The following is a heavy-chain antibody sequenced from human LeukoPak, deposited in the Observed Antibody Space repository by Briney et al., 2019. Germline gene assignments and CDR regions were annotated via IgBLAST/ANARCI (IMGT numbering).Heavy chain of an antibody. V-gene: IGHV3-9*01. CDR2: ISWNSGSI. CDR3: ARGSGYSSSWYSTDFDY. CDR1: GFTFDDYA. Sequence: GGSLRLSCAASGFTFDDYAMHWVRQAPGKGLEWVSGISWNSGSIGYADSVKGRFTISRENAKNSLYLQMNSLRAGDTAVYYCARGSGYSSSWYSTDFDYWGQGTLVTVSS. D-gene: IGHD6-13*01. J-gene: IGHJ4*02.